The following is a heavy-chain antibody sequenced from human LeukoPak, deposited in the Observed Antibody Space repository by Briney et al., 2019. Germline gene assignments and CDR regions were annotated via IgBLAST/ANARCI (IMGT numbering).Heavy chain of an antibody. Sequence: ASVKVSCKTSGYTFTDYYLHWVRQAPGQGLEWVGWIHPNTGATHHAQKFQGRLTMTRDTSISTVYMELTRLRSDDTAVYYCARDMGRYSGYDYDYWGQGTLVTVSS. CDR1: GYTFTDYY. D-gene: IGHD5-12*01. CDR3: ARDMGRYSGYDYDY. V-gene: IGHV1-2*02. J-gene: IGHJ4*02. CDR2: IHPNTGAT.